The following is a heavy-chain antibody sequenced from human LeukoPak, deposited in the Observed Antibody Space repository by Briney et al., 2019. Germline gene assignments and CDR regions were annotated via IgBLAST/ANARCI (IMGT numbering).Heavy chain of an antibody. CDR1: GGSISSYY. Sequence: SETLSLTCTVSGGSISSYYWSWIRQPPGKGLEWIGYIYYSGSTYYNPSLKSRVSISVGTSKNQFSLKLSSVTATDTAVYYCARGLRWYSYFDYWGQGTLVTVSS. V-gene: IGHV4-59*08. CDR2: IYYSGST. J-gene: IGHJ4*02. D-gene: IGHD4-23*01. CDR3: ARGLRWYSYFDY.